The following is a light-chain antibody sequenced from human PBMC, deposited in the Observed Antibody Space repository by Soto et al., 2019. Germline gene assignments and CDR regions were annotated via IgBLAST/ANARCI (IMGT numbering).Light chain of an antibody. J-gene: IGKJ5*01. Sequence: QSPGTLALSTGGRATLSCRASQSVSSSYLAWYQQKPGQAPRLLIYGASSRATGIPDRFSGSGSGTDFTLTISRLEPEDFAVYYCQQYGSSPLTFGQGTRLEIK. CDR2: GAS. CDR3: QQYGSSPLT. V-gene: IGKV3-20*01. CDR1: QSVSSSY.